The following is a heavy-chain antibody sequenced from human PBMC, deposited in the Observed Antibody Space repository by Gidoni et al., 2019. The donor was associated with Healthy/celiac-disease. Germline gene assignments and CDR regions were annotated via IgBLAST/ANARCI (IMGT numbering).Heavy chain of an antibody. CDR1: GFTFSSYG. V-gene: IGHV3-30*18. J-gene: IGHJ4*02. D-gene: IGHD3-22*01. CDR3: AKVHYDSSGSY. Sequence: QVQLVESGGGVVQPGRSLRLSCAASGFTFSSYGMHWVRQAPGKGLEWVAVISYDGSNKYYADSVKGRFTISRDNSKNTLYLQMNSLRAEDTAVYYCAKVHYDSSGSYWGQGTLVTVSS. CDR2: ISYDGSNK.